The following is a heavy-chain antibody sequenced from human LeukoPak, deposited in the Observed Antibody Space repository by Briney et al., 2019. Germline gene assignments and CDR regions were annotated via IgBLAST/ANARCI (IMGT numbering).Heavy chain of an antibody. J-gene: IGHJ5*02. D-gene: IGHD4-23*01. Sequence: SETLSLTCTVSGGSIRSSYYYWGWIRQPPGKGLEWIGSIYYSGSTNYNPSLKSRVTISVDTSKNQFSLKLSSVTAADTAVYYCARLRWKNNWFDPWGQGTLVTVSS. CDR3: ARLRWKNNWFDP. CDR2: IYYSGST. V-gene: IGHV4-39*07. CDR1: GGSIRSSYYY.